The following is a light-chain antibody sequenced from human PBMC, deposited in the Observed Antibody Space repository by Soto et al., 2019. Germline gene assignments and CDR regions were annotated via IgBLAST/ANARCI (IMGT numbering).Light chain of an antibody. CDR3: QQYHDLFPWT. V-gene: IGKV1-8*01. CDR1: QGISSY. J-gene: IGKJ1*01. Sequence: AIRMTQSPSSFSASTGDRVTITCRASQGISSYLAWYQQKPGKAPKLLVYAASTLQYGVPSRFSGSGSGTDFTLTISCLQSEDFATYFCQQYHDLFPWTFGQGTKVEI. CDR2: AAS.